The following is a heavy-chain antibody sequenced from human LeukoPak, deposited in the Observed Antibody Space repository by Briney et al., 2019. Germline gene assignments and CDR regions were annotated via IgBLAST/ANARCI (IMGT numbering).Heavy chain of an antibody. V-gene: IGHV3-23*01. J-gene: IGHJ3*02. Sequence: GGSLRLSCAASGFTFSSYAMSWVLQAPGKGLEWVSAISGSGGSTYYADSVKGRFTISRDNSKNTLYLQMNSLRAEDTAVYYCAKHSLVQGVPDAFDIWGQGTMVTVSS. CDR3: AKHSLVQGVPDAFDI. CDR2: ISGSGGST. CDR1: GFTFSSYA. D-gene: IGHD3-10*01.